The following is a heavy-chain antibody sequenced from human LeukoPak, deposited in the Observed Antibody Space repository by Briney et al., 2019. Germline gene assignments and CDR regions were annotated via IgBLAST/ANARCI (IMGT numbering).Heavy chain of an antibody. CDR2: IYTSGST. V-gene: IGHV4-61*02. CDR3: ARETGGIEAAGTIDY. Sequence: PSETLSLTCTVSGGSISSGSYYWSWIRQPAGKGLEWIGRIYTSGSTNYNPSLKSRVTISVDTSKNQFSLKLSSVTAADTAVYYCARETGGIEAAGTIDYWGQGTLLTVSS. D-gene: IGHD6-13*01. CDR1: GGSISSGSYY. J-gene: IGHJ4*02.